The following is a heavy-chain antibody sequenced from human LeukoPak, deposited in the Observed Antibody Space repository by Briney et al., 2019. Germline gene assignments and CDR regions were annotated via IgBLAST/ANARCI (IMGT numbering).Heavy chain of an antibody. J-gene: IGHJ4*02. CDR2: IYYSGST. CDR3: TAGFSSYYFNY. CDR1: GGSIGNYY. Sequence: SETLSLTCTVSGGSIGNYYWNWIRQPPGKGPEWIGYIYYSGSTNYNPSLKGRVSISVDTSRIQFSLRLDSVTATDTAVYYCTAGFSSYYFNYWGQGTLVTVSS. V-gene: IGHV4-59*08. D-gene: IGHD2-21*02.